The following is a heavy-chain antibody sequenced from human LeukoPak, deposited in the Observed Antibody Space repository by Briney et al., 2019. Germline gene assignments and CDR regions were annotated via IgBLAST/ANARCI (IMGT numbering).Heavy chain of an antibody. Sequence: PSETLSLTCAVYGGSFSGYYWSWIRQPPGKGLEWIGEINHSGSTNYNPSIKSRVTISVDTSKNQFSLKLSSVTAADTAVYYCARGLDADTRKNKTLGNYWGQGTLVTVSS. V-gene: IGHV4-34*01. CDR2: INHSGST. CDR1: GGSFSGYY. J-gene: IGHJ4*02. D-gene: IGHD1-26*01. CDR3: ARGLDADTRKNKTLGNY.